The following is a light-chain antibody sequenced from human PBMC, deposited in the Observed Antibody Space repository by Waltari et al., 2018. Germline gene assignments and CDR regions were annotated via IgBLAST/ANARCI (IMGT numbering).Light chain of an antibody. CDR2: KAS. CDR1: QNINSW. J-gene: IGKJ1*01. V-gene: IGKV1-5*03. CDR3: QQYRTNPWA. Sequence: DIQMTQSTSIMAASVGDRVTLTCRASQNINSWLALYQQKPGMAPKLLISKASTLESGFPSRFSGSGSGTEFTLTISSLQPYDLATYYCQQYRTNPWAFGQGTKV.